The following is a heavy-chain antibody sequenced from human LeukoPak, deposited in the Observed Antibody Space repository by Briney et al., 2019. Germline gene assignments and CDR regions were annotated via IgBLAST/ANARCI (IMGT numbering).Heavy chain of an antibody. D-gene: IGHD3-3*01. CDR2: INHSGST. V-gene: IGHV4-34*01. CDR1: GGSFSGYY. Sequence: SETLSLTCAVYGGSFSGYYWSWIRQPPGKGLEWIGEINHSGSTNYNPSLKSRVTISVDTSKNQFSLKLSTVTAADTAVYYCARAIDSPTYDFWSGYSEYYYMDVWGKGTTVTVSS. J-gene: IGHJ6*03. CDR3: ARAIDSPTYDFWSGYSEYYYMDV.